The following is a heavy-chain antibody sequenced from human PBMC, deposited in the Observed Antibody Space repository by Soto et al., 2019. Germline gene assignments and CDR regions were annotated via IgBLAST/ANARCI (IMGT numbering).Heavy chain of an antibody. J-gene: IGHJ4*02. D-gene: IGHD1-26*01. CDR3: AKVLASGSYPPGWTGYFDY. Sequence: GSLRLSCAASGFTFSSYAMSWVRQAPGKGLEWVSAISGSGGSTYYADSVKGRFTISRDNSKNTLYLQMNSLRAEDTAVYYCAKVLASGSYPPGWTGYFDYWGQGTLVTVSS. CDR1: GFTFSSYA. CDR2: ISGSGGST. V-gene: IGHV3-23*01.